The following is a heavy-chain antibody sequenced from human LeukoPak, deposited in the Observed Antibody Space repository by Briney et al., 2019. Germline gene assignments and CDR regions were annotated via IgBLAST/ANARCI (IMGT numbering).Heavy chain of an antibody. J-gene: IGHJ5*02. Sequence: GGSLRLSCAASGFTFSSYAMHGVRQAPGKGLEWVAVISYDGSNKYYADSVKGRFTISRDNSKNTLYLQMNSLRAEDTAVYYCAREEGSGWYSWFDPWGQGTLVTVSS. CDR3: AREEGSGWYSWFDP. CDR1: GFTFSSYA. V-gene: IGHV3-30-3*01. D-gene: IGHD6-19*01. CDR2: ISYDGSNK.